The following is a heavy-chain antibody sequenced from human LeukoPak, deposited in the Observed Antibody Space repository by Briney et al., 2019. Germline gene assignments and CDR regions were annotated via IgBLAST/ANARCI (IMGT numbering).Heavy chain of an antibody. CDR2: IDPESGGT. J-gene: IGHJ4*02. CDR1: GYAFTGYY. D-gene: IGHD2-2*02. V-gene: IGHV1-2*02. Sequence: ASVKVSCKTSGYAFTGYYLHWVRQAPGQRPEWMGRIDPESGGTHYGQKFQGRVTVTRDTSITKVYMELSGLTSDDTAVYYCARVPGPYTTSRFDFWGQGTLVTVSS. CDR3: ARVPGPYTTSRFDF.